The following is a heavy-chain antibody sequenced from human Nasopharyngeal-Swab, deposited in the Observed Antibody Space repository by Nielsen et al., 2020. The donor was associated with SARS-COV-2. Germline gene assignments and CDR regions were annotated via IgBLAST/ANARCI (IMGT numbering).Heavy chain of an antibody. Sequence: GGSLRLSCAASGFTFDDYAMHWVRQAPGKGLEWVSGISWNSGSIGYADSVKGRFTISRDNAKNSLYLQMNSLRAEDTAVYYCAREEGLLGKSSGMDVWGQGTTVTVSS. CDR3: AREEGLLGKSSGMDV. CDR2: ISWNSGSI. D-gene: IGHD3-3*02. CDR1: GFTFDDYA. J-gene: IGHJ6*02. V-gene: IGHV3-9*01.